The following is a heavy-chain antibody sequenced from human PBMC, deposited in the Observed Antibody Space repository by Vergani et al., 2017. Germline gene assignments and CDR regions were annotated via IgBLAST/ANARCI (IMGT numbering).Heavy chain of an antibody. CDR1: GFTFSNAW. D-gene: IGHD2-2*01. CDR2: ISSSSSYI. Sequence: EVQLVESGGGLVKPGGSLRLSCAASGFTFSNAWMSWVRQAPGKGLEWVSSISSSSSYIYYADSVKGRFTISRDNAKNSLYLQMNSLRAEDTAVYYCASGYCSSTSCYGDDMVGYWGQGTLVTVSS. CDR3: ASGYCSSTSCYGDDMVGY. J-gene: IGHJ4*02. V-gene: IGHV3-21*01.